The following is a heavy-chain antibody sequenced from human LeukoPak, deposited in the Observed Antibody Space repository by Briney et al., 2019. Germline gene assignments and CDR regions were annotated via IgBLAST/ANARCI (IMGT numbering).Heavy chain of an antibody. D-gene: IGHD3-10*01. J-gene: IGHJ4*02. CDR1: GGSITSSSYY. CDR3: ARETYYYGSGTGDY. V-gene: IGHV4-39*02. Sequence: SETLSLTCTVSGGSITSSSYYWGWIRQPPGKGLQWIGSFYYSGSTYYNPSLKSRVTIYVDTSKNQFSLKLSSVTAADTAVYYCARETYYYGSGTGDYWGQGTLVTVSS. CDR2: FYYSGST.